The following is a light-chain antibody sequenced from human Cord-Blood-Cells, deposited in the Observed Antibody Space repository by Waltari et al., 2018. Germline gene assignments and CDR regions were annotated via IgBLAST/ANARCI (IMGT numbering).Light chain of an antibody. CDR1: PSVLYSSNNKNY. J-gene: IGKJ2*01. CDR3: QQYYSTPYT. Sequence: DIVMTQPPDSLGVSLGERASINGKSTPSVLYSSNNKNYLAWYQQKPGQPPKLLIYWASTRESGVPDRFSGSGSGTDFTLTIRSLQAEDVAVYYCQQYYSTPYTFGQGTKLEIK. V-gene: IGKV4-1*01. CDR2: WAS.